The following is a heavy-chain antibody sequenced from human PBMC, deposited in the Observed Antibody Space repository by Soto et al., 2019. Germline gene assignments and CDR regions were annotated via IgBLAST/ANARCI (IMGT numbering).Heavy chain of an antibody. CDR1: GFSLSTSGMC. V-gene: IGHV2-70*01. J-gene: IGHJ4*02. CDR2: IDWDDDK. CDR3: ARIGPSYYDCWSGYREYYFDY. D-gene: IGHD3-3*01. Sequence: SGPTLVHPTQTLTLTCTFSGFSLSTSGMCVSWIRQPPGKALEWLALIDWDDDKYYSTSLKTRLTLSKDTSKNQVVLTMTNMDPVHTATYYCARIGPSYYDCWSGYREYYFDYWGQGTLVAVSS.